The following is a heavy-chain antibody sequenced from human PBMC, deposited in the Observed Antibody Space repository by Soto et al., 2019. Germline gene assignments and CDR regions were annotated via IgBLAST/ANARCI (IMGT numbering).Heavy chain of an antibody. V-gene: IGHV1-8*01. CDR1: GYTFTSYD. CDR2: MNPNSGNT. J-gene: IGHJ4*02. Sequence: ASVKVSCKASGYTFTSYDINWVRQATGQGLEWMGWMNPNSGNTGYAQKFQGRVTMTRNTSISTAYMELSSLRSEDTAVYYCARDIKTYYYDSSGSTGYFDYWGQGTLVTVSS. D-gene: IGHD3-22*01. CDR3: ARDIKTYYYDSSGSTGYFDY.